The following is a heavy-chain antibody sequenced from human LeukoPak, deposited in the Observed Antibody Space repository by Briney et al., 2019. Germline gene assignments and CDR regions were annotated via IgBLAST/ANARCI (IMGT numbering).Heavy chain of an antibody. CDR3: ARLTGGYDYVWGSYVSDAFDI. CDR2: GTT. V-gene: IGHV4-39*01. D-gene: IGHD3-16*01. J-gene: IGHJ3*02. CDR1: GGSISSGSYY. Sequence: PSETLSLTCSVSGGSISSGSYYWGWVRQPPGKGLEWIGSGTTYYNPSLQSRVTISVDTSKNQFSLKLSSVTAADTAVYYCARLTGGYDYVWGSYVSDAFDIWGQGTMVTVSS.